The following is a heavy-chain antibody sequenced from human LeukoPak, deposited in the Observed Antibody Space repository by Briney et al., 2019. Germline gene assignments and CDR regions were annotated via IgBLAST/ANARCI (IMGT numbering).Heavy chain of an antibody. CDR1: GGSISSYY. CDR2: IYTSGST. V-gene: IGHV4-4*07. D-gene: IGHD3-22*01. Sequence: SETLSLTCTVSGGSISSYYWSWIRQPAGKGLEWIGRIYTSGSTNYNPSLKSRVTMSVDTSKNQFSLKLSSVTAADTAVYYCATGYYDSSGYYFDYWGQGTLVTVSS. J-gene: IGHJ4*02. CDR3: ATGYYDSSGYYFDY.